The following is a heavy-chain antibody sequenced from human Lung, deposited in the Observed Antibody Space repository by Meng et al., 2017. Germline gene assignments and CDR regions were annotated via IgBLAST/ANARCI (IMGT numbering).Heavy chain of an antibody. CDR1: GWSFSDYY. V-gene: IGHV4-34*01. J-gene: IGHJ4*02. CDR3: ARGPTTMAHDFDY. Sequence: QVQLKQWGAGILKPSETLSLTCVVSGWSFSDYYWSWIRQPPGKGLEWIGEINHSGSTNYNPSLESRATISVDTSQNNLSLKLSSVTAADSAVYYCARGPTTMAHDFDYWGQGTLVTVSS. D-gene: IGHD4-11*01. CDR2: INHSGST.